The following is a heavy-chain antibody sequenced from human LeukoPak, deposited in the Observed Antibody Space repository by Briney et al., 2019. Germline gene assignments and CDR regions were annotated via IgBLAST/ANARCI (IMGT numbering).Heavy chain of an antibody. Sequence: PGGSLTLSCAASGFTFSNYWMHWVRQVPGKGLVWVSRINNEGSSTSYADSVKGRFTISRDNAKNTLYLQMDSLRDEDTAVYYCARVAYGSSWYADYWGQGTQVTVSS. CDR2: INNEGSST. J-gene: IGHJ4*02. CDR1: GFTFSNYW. D-gene: IGHD6-13*01. V-gene: IGHV3-74*01. CDR3: ARVAYGSSWYADY.